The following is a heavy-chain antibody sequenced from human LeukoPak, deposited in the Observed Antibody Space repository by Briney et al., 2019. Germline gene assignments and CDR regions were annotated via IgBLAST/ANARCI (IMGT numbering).Heavy chain of an antibody. D-gene: IGHD3-16*02. J-gene: IGHJ4*02. CDR2: IIPIFGTA. Sequence: SVKVSCKASGGTFSSYAISWVRQAPGQGLEWMGVIIPIFGTANYAQKFQGRVTITADESTSTAYMELSSLRSEDTAVYYCARPIRLGELSSFDYWGQGTLVTVSS. CDR3: ARPIRLGELSSFDY. V-gene: IGHV1-69*13. CDR1: GGTFSSYA.